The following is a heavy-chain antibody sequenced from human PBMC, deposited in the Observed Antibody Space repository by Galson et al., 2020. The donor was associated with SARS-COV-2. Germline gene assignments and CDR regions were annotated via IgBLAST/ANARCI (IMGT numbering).Heavy chain of an antibody. CDR1: GFTFKDFW. D-gene: IGHD6-19*01. V-gene: IGHV3-7*01. J-gene: IGHJ4*02. CDR3: TREGWQGGY. Sequence: GESLKISCAVSGFTFKDFWMSWVRQAPGKGLEWVAHIRGDGSETNYVDSVKGRFSISRDNDMNSLYLQMNSLRVDDTATYYCTREGWQGGYWGQGTRVTVSS. CDR2: IRGDGSET.